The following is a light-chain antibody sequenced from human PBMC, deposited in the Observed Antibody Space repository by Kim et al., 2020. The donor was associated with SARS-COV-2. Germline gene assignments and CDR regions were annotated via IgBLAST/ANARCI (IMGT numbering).Light chain of an antibody. Sequence: QAVVTQPPSASGTPGQRVTISCSGSNSIIGTNYVYWYHQLPGTAPKLLIYRNNQRPSGVPDRFSGSKSGTSASLAISGLRSEDEADYYCATWDDSLSGVVCGGGTQLTVL. J-gene: IGLJ2*01. CDR2: RNN. V-gene: IGLV1-47*01. CDR1: NSIIGTNY. CDR3: ATWDDSLSGVV.